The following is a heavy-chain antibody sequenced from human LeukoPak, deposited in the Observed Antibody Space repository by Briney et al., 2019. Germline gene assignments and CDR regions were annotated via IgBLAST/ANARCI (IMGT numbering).Heavy chain of an antibody. CDR3: AADNAVGIAAFD. D-gene: IGHD6-13*01. J-gene: IGHJ4*02. Sequence: ASVKVSCKASGYTFTGYYMYWVRQAPGQGLEWMGWINPNSGGTNYAQKFQGRVTMTRDTSISTAYMELSRLRSEDTAVYYCAADNAVGIAAFDWGQGTLVTVSS. CDR1: GYTFTGYY. CDR2: INPNSGGT. V-gene: IGHV1-2*02.